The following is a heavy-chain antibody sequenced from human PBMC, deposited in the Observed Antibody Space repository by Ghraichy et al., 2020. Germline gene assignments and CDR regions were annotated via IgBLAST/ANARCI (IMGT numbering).Heavy chain of an antibody. V-gene: IGHV3-23*01. D-gene: IGHD6-19*01. J-gene: IGHJ5*02. CDR3: AKMITVAYNRAFGS. CDR2: IGSGGGPT. CDR1: GFTFGTYS. Sequence: GGSLRLSCAASGFTFGTYSMGWVRQAPGKGLEWVSAIGSGGGPTYYADSVKGRFTVSRDNSENTLHLQMNSLGAEDTALYYCAKMITVAYNRAFGSWGQGTLVTGTS.